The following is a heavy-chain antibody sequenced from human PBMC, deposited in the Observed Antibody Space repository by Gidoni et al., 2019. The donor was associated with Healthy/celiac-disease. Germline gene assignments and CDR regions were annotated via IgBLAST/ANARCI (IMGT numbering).Heavy chain of an antibody. Sequence: EVQLVESGGGLVKHGGSLRLACAASGFIFSSYSMNWVRQAPGKGLEWVSSISSSSSYIYYADSVKGRFTISRDNAKNSLYLQMNSLRVEDTAVYYCARDRGELDYWGQGTLVTVSS. D-gene: IGHD1-26*01. CDR2: ISSSSSYI. CDR1: GFIFSSYS. CDR3: ARDRGELDY. J-gene: IGHJ4*02. V-gene: IGHV3-21*02.